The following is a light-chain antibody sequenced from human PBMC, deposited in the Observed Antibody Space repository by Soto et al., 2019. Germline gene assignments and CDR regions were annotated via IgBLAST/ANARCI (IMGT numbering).Light chain of an antibody. CDR3: QRTYDTPFT. CDR2: AAS. Sequence: DIQMTQSPSSLSASVGDRVTITCRASQSISTYLSWYQQKPGQAPKVLIYAASRLERGVPSRFSGSGSVTDFALTVSSLQPEDFATYYCQRTYDTPFTFGPGTTV. CDR1: QSISTY. V-gene: IGKV1-39*01. J-gene: IGKJ3*01.